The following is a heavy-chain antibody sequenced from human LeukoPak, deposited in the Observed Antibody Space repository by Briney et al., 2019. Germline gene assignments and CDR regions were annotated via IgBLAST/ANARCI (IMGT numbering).Heavy chain of an antibody. CDR2: ISSSGSTI. V-gene: IGHV3-48*03. CDR3: ARDSQRWGNFDS. Sequence: GRSLRLSCAASGFTFSNYAMHWARQAPGKELEWVSYISSSGSTIYYADSAKGRFTISRDDAKNSLYLRMNSLRVEDTAIYYCARDSQRWGNFDSWGQGTLVSVSS. J-gene: IGHJ4*02. D-gene: IGHD1-26*01. CDR1: GFTFSNYA.